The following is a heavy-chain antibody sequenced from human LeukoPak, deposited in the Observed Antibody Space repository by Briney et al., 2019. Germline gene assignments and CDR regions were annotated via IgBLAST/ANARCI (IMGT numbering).Heavy chain of an antibody. CDR2: ISAYNGNT. V-gene: IGHV1-18*04. CDR1: GYAFTSYG. D-gene: IGHD6-13*01. Sequence: ASVKVSCKASGYAFTSYGISWVRQAPGQGLEWMGWISAYNGNTNYAQKPQGRVTMTTDTSTSTAYMELRSLRSDDTAVYYCARDHFRGAAAGADWFDPWGQGTLVTVSS. CDR3: ARDHFRGAAAGADWFDP. J-gene: IGHJ5*02.